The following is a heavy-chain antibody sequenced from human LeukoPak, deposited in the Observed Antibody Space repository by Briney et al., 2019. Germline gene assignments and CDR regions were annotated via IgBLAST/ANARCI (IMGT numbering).Heavy chain of an antibody. Sequence: SETLSLTCTVSGGSISSGGYYWNWIRQHPGKGLEWIGYIYYSGSTYYNPSLKSRVTISVDTSKNQFSLKLSSVTAADTAVYYCARDRGLYGMDVWGQGTTVTVSS. CDR2: IYYSGST. CDR1: GGSISSGGYY. D-gene: IGHD3-10*01. V-gene: IGHV4-31*03. CDR3: ARDRGLYGMDV. J-gene: IGHJ6*02.